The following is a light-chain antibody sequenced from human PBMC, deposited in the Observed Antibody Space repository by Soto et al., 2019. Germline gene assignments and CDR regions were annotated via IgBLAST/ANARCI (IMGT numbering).Light chain of an antibody. CDR2: GGY. CDR3: QYLNGVPTIT. J-gene: IGKJ5*01. CDR1: QDVSDF. V-gene: IGKV1-9*01. Sequence: DIHLTPSPSILSASVGDRVTLTCRASQDVSDFLAWYQHAPGKAPNLLIYGGYTLQSGVPSRFSGGGSGTEFSLTITGLQPEDSATYYCQYLNGVPTITFGQGTRLEIK.